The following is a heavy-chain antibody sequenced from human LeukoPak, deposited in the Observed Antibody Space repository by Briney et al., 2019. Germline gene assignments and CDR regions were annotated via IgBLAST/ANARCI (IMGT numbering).Heavy chain of an antibody. J-gene: IGHJ6*03. CDR1: GGSISSSSYY. D-gene: IGHD1-1*01. Sequence: SETLSLTCTVSGGSISSSSYYWGWIRQPPGKGLEWIGSIYYSGSTYYNPSLKSRVTISVDTSKNQFSLKLSSVTAADTAVYYCARVNEYYYYMDVWGKGTTVTVSS. V-gene: IGHV4-39*07. CDR3: ARVNEYYYYMDV. CDR2: IYYSGST.